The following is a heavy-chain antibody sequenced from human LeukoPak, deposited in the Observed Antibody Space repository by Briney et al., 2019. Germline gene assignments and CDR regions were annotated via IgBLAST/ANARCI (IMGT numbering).Heavy chain of an antibody. CDR3: AGDPAVFGVVRSYYGMDV. D-gene: IGHD3-3*01. CDR1: GFTLSGYF. J-gene: IGHJ6*02. V-gene: IGHV3-30-3*01. CDR2: ISYDGSNK. Sequence: GGSLRLSCAASGFTLSGYFMSWVRQAPGKGLEWVAVISYDGSNKYYADSVKGRFTISRDNSKNTLYLQMNSLRAEDTAVYYCAGDPAVFGVVRSYYGMDVWGQGTTVTVSS.